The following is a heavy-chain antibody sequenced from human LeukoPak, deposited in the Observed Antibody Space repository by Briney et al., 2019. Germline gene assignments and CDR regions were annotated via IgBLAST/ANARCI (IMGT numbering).Heavy chain of an antibody. V-gene: IGHV4-38-2*02. D-gene: IGHD3-10*01. CDR2: IYHSGST. CDR3: ARESRGALRGSGSYFKGGFDY. Sequence: SETLSLTCTVSGYSISSGYYWGWIRQPPGKGLEWIGSIYHSGSTYYNPSLKSRVTISVDTSKNQFSLKLSSVTAADTAVYFCARESRGALRGSGSYFKGGFDYWSQGTLVTVSS. J-gene: IGHJ4*02. CDR1: GYSISSGYY.